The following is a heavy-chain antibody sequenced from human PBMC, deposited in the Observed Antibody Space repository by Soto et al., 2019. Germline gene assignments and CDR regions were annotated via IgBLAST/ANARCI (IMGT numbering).Heavy chain of an antibody. Sequence: ASVKVSCKASGYTFTSYYMHWVRQAPGQGLEWMGIINPSGGSTSYAQKFQGRVTMTRDTSTSTVYMELSSLRSEDTAVYYCAISPSDYDILTGYHDYWGQGTLVTVS. D-gene: IGHD3-9*01. CDR1: GYTFTSYY. CDR2: INPSGGST. V-gene: IGHV1-46*03. J-gene: IGHJ4*02. CDR3: AISPSDYDILTGYHDY.